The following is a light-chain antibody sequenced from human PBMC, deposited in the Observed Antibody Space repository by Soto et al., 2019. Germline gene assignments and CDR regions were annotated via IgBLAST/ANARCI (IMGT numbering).Light chain of an antibody. J-gene: IGLJ2*01. Sequence: QSVLTQPPSVSAAPGQTVTISCSGSSSNIGNNYVSWYQQLPGTAPQLLIYDNDYRPSGIPDRFSGSKSGTSATLGITGLQTGDEADYYCGTWDSSLSVVVFGGGTKLTVL. CDR2: DND. CDR1: SSNIGNNY. CDR3: GTWDSSLSVVV. V-gene: IGLV1-51*01.